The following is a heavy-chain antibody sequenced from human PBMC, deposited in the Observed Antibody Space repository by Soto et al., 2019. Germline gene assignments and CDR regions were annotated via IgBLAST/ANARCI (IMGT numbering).Heavy chain of an antibody. J-gene: IGHJ4*02. Sequence: QVQLQESGPGLVKASQTLSLTCTLSGASVSSAEHYWSWIRQPPGKGLEWIGYTYYCGGSYYNASLLRRVSISVDTSQNQFSLKLTSVTAADTAVYYCARLSGYDPAGAADKWGPGILVSVSS. CDR1: GASVSSAEHY. V-gene: IGHV4-30-4*01. CDR3: ARLSGYDPAGAADK. D-gene: IGHD5-12*01. CDR2: TYYCGGS.